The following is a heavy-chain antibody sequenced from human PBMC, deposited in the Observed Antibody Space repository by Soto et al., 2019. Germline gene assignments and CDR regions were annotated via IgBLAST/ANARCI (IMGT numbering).Heavy chain of an antibody. CDR1: GFTFSSYA. CDR3: AKGLDYDILTGIDAVDI. CDR2: ISGSGGST. D-gene: IGHD3-9*01. V-gene: IGHV3-23*01. J-gene: IGHJ3*02. Sequence: PGGSLRLSCAASGFTFSSYAMSWVRQAPGKGLEWVSAISGSGGSTYYADSVKGRFTISRDNSKNTLYLQMNSLRAEDTAVYYCAKGLDYDILTGIDAVDIWGQGTMVTVSS.